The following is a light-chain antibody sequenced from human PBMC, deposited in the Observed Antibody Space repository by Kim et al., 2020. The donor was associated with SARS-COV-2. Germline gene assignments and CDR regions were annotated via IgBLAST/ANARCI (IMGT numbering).Light chain of an antibody. CDR3: QQRSNWPT. J-gene: IGKJ1*01. CDR2: DAS. V-gene: IGKV3-11*01. Sequence: SVSPGERATLSCRASLSVSSYLACYQQKPGQAPRLLIYDASNRATGIPARFSGSGSGTDFTLTISSLEPEDFAVYYCQQRSNWPTFGQGTKVEIK. CDR1: LSVSSY.